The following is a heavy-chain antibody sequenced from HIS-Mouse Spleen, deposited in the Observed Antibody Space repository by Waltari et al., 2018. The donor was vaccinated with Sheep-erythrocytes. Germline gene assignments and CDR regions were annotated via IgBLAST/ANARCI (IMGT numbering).Heavy chain of an antibody. V-gene: IGHV5-51*01. J-gene: IGHJ3*02. Sequence: WVRQMPGKGLEWMGIIYPGDSDTRYSPSFQGQVTISADKSISTAYLQWSSLKASDTAMYYCARRTYYDFWSGYYTDAFDIWGQGTMVTVSS. CDR3: ARRTYYDFWSGYYTDAFDI. CDR2: IYPGDSDT. D-gene: IGHD3-3*01.